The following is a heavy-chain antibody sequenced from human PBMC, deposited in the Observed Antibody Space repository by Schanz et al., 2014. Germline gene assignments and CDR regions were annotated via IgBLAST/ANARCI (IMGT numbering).Heavy chain of an antibody. CDR1: GFSFSNYW. J-gene: IGHJ6*04. V-gene: IGHV3-7*01. CDR2: IKQDGSEK. CDR3: ARDLSSLIQGDV. Sequence: EVQLVESGGGLVQPGESLRLSCAASGFSFSNYWMSWVRQAPGKGLEWVANIKQDGSEKYYVDSVKGRFTISRDNAKKSLYLRMNSLRAEDTAVYFCARDLSSLIQGDVWGKGTTXTVSS. D-gene: IGHD2-2*01.